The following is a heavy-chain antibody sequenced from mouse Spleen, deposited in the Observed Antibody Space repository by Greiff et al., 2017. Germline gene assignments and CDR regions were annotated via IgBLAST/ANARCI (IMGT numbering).Heavy chain of an antibody. V-gene: IGHV1-5*01. CDR2: IYPGNSDT. D-gene: IGHD2-3*01. CDR3: TRRWLLPYWYFDV. CDR1: GYTFTSYW. J-gene: IGHJ1*01. Sequence: VQLQQSGTVLARPGASVKMSCKTSGYTFTSYWMHWVKQRPGQGLEWIGAIYPGNSDTSYNQKFKGKAKLTAVTSASTAYMELSSLTNEDSAVYYCTRRWLLPYWYFDVWGAGTTVTVSS.